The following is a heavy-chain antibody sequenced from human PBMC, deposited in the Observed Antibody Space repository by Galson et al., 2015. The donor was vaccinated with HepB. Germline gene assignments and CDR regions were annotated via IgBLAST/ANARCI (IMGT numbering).Heavy chain of an antibody. CDR3: ARRGINDYGVYFDY. CDR1: GYSISSGYY. Sequence: SETLSLTCTVSGYSISSGYYWGWIRQPPGKGLEWIGSIYHSGSTYYNPSLKSRVTISVDTSKNQFSLKLSSVTAADTAVYYCARRGINDYGVYFDYWGQGTLVTVSS. CDR2: IYHSGST. D-gene: IGHD4-17*01. J-gene: IGHJ4*02. V-gene: IGHV4-38-2*02.